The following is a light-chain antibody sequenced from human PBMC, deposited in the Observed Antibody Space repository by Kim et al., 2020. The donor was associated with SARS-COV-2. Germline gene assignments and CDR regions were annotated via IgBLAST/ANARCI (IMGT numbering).Light chain of an antibody. J-gene: IGLJ1*01. CDR2: DVN. CDR3: SSFTSSDTYV. V-gene: IGLV2-14*03. Sequence: GQSIAISCTGTSSDVGSYNYVSWYQQHPDKAPKVMIYDVNNRPSGVSNRFSGSKSGNTASLTISGLQAEDEADYYCSSFTSSDTYVFGTGTKVTVL. CDR1: SSDVGSYNY.